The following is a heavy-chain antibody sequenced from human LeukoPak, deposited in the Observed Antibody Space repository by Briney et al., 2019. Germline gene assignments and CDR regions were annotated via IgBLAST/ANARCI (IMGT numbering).Heavy chain of an antibody. CDR1: GYTFTSYG. Sequence: GASVKVSCKASGYTFTSYGISWVRQAPGQGLEWMGWISAYNGNTNYAQKLQGRVTMTTDTSTSTACMELRSLRSDDTAVYYCASYGRGRSFDYWGQGTLVTVSS. D-gene: IGHD1-26*01. J-gene: IGHJ4*02. CDR2: ISAYNGNT. CDR3: ASYGRGRSFDY. V-gene: IGHV1-18*01.